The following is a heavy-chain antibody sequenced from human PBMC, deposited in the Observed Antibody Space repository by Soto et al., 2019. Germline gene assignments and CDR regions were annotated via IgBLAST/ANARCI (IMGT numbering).Heavy chain of an antibody. Sequence: QVQLVESGGGVVQPGKSLSLSCAASGFTFSSYAMHWVRQAPGKGLEWVALSWSDGSKQDYADSVKGRFTISRDNSKSTLYLQMTSLKAEDTAVYYCAGLAYYWDYWGQGSVVTVSS. V-gene: IGHV3-33*01. CDR1: GFTFSSYA. CDR3: AGLAYYWDY. CDR2: SWSDGSKQ. J-gene: IGHJ4*02. D-gene: IGHD3-16*01.